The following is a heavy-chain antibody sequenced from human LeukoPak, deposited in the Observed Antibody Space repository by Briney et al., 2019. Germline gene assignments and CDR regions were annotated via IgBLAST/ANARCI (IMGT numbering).Heavy chain of an antibody. V-gene: IGHV3-53*01. CDR3: ARGDNWNYYYGMDV. D-gene: IGHD1-20*01. CDR2: IYSGGST. Sequence: GGSLRLSCAASGFTVSSNYMSWVRQAPGKGLEWVSVIYSGGSTYYADSVKGRFTIFTDNAKNSLYLQMNSLRAEDTAVYYCARGDNWNYYYGMDVWGQGTTVTVSS. CDR1: GFTVSSNY. J-gene: IGHJ6*02.